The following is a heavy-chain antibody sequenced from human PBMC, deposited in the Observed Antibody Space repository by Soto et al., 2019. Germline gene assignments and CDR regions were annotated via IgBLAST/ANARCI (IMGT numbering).Heavy chain of an antibody. J-gene: IGHJ4*02. Sequence: SETLSLTCTVSGASVRRGGYYWSWIRQPPGKGLEWIGYIHDSGSTHYNPSLKSRITISVDTSKNQFSLKLNSVISADTAVYYCARDRGHHDFSGYYQAPFDYWGLG. CDR2: IHDSGST. CDR1: GASVRRGGYY. CDR3: ARDRGHHDFSGYYQAPFDY. V-gene: IGHV4-61*08. D-gene: IGHD3-3*01.